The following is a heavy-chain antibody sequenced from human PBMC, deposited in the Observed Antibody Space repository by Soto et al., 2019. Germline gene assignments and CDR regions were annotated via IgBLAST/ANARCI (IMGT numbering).Heavy chain of an antibody. J-gene: IGHJ4*02. Sequence: ASVKVSCKASGYTFTSYDINWVRQATGQGLEWMGWMNPNSGNTGYAQKFQGRVTMTRNTPISTAYMELSSLRSEDTAVYYCARPYYDYIWGSYRYTPAAEDYWGQGTLVTVS. CDR3: ARPYYDYIWGSYRYTPAAEDY. V-gene: IGHV1-8*01. CDR2: MNPNSGNT. D-gene: IGHD3-16*02. CDR1: GYTFTSYD.